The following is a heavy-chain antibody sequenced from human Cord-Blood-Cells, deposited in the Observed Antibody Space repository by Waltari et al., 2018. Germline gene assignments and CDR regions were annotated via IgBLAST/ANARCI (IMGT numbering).Heavy chain of an antibody. V-gene: IGHV4-34*01. Sequence: QVQLQQWGAGLLKPSETLSLTCAVYGGSFSGYYWSWIRPPPGKGLEWIGEINHSGSTNYNPSLKSRVTISVDTSKNQFSLKLSSVTAADTAVYYCARRGTYCSGGSCYSWFDPWGQGTLVTVSS. D-gene: IGHD2-15*01. CDR2: INHSGST. CDR3: ARRGTYCSGGSCYSWFDP. J-gene: IGHJ5*02. CDR1: GGSFSGYY.